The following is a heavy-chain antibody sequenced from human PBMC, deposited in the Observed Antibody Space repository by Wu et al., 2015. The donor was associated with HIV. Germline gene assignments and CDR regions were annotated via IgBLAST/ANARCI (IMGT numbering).Heavy chain of an antibody. CDR3: ARNRDYGDYNFDS. Sequence: QVQLVQSGAEVKKPGASVKVSCKASGYTFTSYYIHWLRQAPGQGLEWMAWITPNSGGTNSAQMFQGRVTMTRDTSITTAYLELSSLTSEDTAVYYCARNRDYGDYNFDSWGQGTLVTVSS. J-gene: IGHJ5*01. CDR1: GYTFTSYY. D-gene: IGHD4-17*01. V-gene: IGHV1-2*02. CDR2: ITPNSGGT.